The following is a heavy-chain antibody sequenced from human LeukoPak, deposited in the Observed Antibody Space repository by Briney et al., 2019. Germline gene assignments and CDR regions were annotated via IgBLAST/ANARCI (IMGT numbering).Heavy chain of an antibody. CDR2: IYPGDSDT. CDR1: GYSFTSYW. J-gene: IGHJ4*02. V-gene: IGHV5-51*01. CDR3: ARQYCSSTSCYGRFDY. Sequence: GESLKISWKGSGYSFTSYWSGWVRQMPGKGLGWMGIIYPGDSDTIYIPPCQAQVTISADKSISTAYLQWSSLKASDTAMYYCARQYCSSTSCYGRFDYWGQGTLVTVSS. D-gene: IGHD2-2*01.